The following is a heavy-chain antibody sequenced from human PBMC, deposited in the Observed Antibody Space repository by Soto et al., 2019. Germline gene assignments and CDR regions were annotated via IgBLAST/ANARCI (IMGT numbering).Heavy chain of an antibody. V-gene: IGHV4-34*01. J-gene: IGHJ5*02. D-gene: IGHD3-9*01. CDR3: ARFFRDMSFQNWFDP. Sequence: SETLSLTCAVYGGSFSGYYWSWIRQPPGKGLEWIGEINHSGSTNYNPSLKSRVTISVDTSKNQFSLKLSSVTAADTAVYYCARFFRDMSFQNWFDPWGQGTLVTVSS. CDR2: INHSGST. CDR1: GGSFSGYY.